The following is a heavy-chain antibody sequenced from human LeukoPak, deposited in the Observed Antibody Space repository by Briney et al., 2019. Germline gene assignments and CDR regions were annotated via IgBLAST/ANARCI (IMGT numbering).Heavy chain of an antibody. Sequence: ASVKVSCKASGYTFTSYAMNWVRQAPGQGLEWMGWINTNTGNPTYAQGFTGRFVFSLDTSVSTAYLQISSLKAEDTAVYYCARDAMVRGVNFLGDYHYMDVWGKGTTVTVSS. CDR1: GYTFTSYA. J-gene: IGHJ6*03. CDR3: ARDAMVRGVNFLGDYHYMDV. D-gene: IGHD3-10*01. V-gene: IGHV7-4-1*02. CDR2: INTNTGNP.